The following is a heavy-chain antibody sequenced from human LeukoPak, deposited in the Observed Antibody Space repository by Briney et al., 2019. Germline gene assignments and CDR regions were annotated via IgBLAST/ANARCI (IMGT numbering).Heavy chain of an antibody. V-gene: IGHV3-23*01. CDR1: GFTFSSYA. Sequence: GGSLRPSCAASGFTFSSYAMSWVRQAPGKGLEWVSAISGSGGSTYYADSVKGRFTISRDNSKNTLYLQMNSLRAEDTAVYYCAGDIVVVPAAIPYYYYGMDVWGQGTTVTVSS. J-gene: IGHJ6*02. D-gene: IGHD2-2*02. CDR3: AGDIVVVPAAIPYYYYGMDV. CDR2: ISGSGGST.